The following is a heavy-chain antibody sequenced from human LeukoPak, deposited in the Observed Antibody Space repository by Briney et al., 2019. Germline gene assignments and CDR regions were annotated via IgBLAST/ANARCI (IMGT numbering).Heavy chain of an antibody. CDR2: INHSGST. CDR1: GGSFSGYY. CDR3: ARVGTRIQLWYSSSYFDY. V-gene: IGHV4-34*01. D-gene: IGHD5-18*01. J-gene: IGHJ4*02. Sequence: SETLSLTCAVYGGSFSGYYWSWIRQPPGKGLEWIGEINHSGSTNYNPSLKSRVTISVDTSKNQFSLKLSSVTAADTAVYYCARVGTRIQLWYSSSYFDYWGQGTLVTVSS.